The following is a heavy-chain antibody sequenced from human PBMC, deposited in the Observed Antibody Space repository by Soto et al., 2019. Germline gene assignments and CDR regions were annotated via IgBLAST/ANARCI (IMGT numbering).Heavy chain of an antibody. CDR1: GGTFSSYA. D-gene: IGHD3-3*01. CDR3: ARDKDNYDFWSGPYSVFYGMDV. J-gene: IGHJ6*02. V-gene: IGHV1-69*13. CDR2: IVRIFGSA. Sequence: SVKVSCKASGGTFSSYAISWVRQAPGQGLEWMGGIVRIFGSANYAQKFQGRVTVTADESTSTAYMELSSLRSEDMAVYYCARDKDNYDFWSGPYSVFYGMDVWGQGTTVTVSS.